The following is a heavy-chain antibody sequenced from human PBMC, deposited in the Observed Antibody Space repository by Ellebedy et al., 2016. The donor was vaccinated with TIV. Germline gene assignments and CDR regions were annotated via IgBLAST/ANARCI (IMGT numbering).Heavy chain of an antibody. Sequence: GESLKISCAASGFTFSSYAMTWLRLAPGKGLEWVSGIVGSGAQKYADSGNGRFTLSRDNSKSTLDLQMNSLRAEDTAVYFCAKDRTPGDGYWVFDYWGQGTLVTVSS. J-gene: IGHJ4*02. V-gene: IGHV3-23*01. CDR1: GFTFSSYA. D-gene: IGHD5-18*01. CDR3: AKDRTPGDGYWVFDY. CDR2: IVGSGA.